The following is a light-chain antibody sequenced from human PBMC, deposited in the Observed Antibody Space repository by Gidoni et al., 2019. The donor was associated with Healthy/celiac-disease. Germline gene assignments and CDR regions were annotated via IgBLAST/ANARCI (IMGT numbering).Light chain of an antibody. CDR2: SNN. CDR3: AAWDDSLNVVV. V-gene: IGLV1-44*01. J-gene: IGLJ2*01. CDR1: SSNIGSNT. Sequence: QSVLTQPPSASGTPGQRVTISCSGSSSNIGSNTVNWYQQLPGTAPKLLIYSNNQRPSGVPDRFSGSKSGTSASLAISGLQSEDEAAYYCAAWDDSLNVVVFGGGTKLTVL.